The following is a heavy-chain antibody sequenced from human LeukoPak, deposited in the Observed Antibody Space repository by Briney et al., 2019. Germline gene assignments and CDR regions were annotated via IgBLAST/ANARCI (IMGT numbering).Heavy chain of an antibody. Sequence: PGGSLRLSCAASGFTVSSNYMNWVRQAPGKGLEWVSSISSSSSYIYYADSVKGRFTISRDNAKNSLYLQMNSLRAEDTAVYYCARDPVYYGSGSYYTNFDYWGQGTLVTVSS. V-gene: IGHV3-21*01. CDR1: GFTVSSNY. CDR2: ISSSSSYI. J-gene: IGHJ4*02. CDR3: ARDPVYYGSGSYYTNFDY. D-gene: IGHD3-10*01.